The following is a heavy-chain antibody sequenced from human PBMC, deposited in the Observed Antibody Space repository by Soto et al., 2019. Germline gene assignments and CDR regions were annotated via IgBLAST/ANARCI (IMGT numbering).Heavy chain of an antibody. D-gene: IGHD3-3*01. Sequence: QVQLVQSGAEEKKPGASVKVSCKASGYTFTSYAMHWVRQAPGQRLEWMGWINAGNGNTNYSQKFQGRVTITRDTPASTPYMEHSSLRPEDTAVYYCATGVGEDDFWIGSSLGMDVLGQGTTVTVSS. CDR2: INAGNGNT. CDR1: GYTFTSYA. CDR3: ATGVGEDDFWIGSSLGMDV. J-gene: IGHJ6*02. V-gene: IGHV1-3*05.